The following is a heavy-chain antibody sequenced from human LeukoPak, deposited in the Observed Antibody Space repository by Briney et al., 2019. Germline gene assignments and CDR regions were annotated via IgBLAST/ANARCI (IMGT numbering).Heavy chain of an antibody. D-gene: IGHD6-13*01. V-gene: IGHV3-48*03. CDR2: ISSSGSTI. J-gene: IGHJ6*03. CDR1: GFTFSSYE. Sequence: PGGSLRLSCAASGFTFSSYEMNRVRQAPGKGLEWVSYISSSGSTIYYADSVKGRFTISRDNAKNSLYLQMNSLRAEDTAVYYCARPIAAAGTVYYYYMDVWGKGTTVTISS. CDR3: ARPIAAAGTVYYYYMDV.